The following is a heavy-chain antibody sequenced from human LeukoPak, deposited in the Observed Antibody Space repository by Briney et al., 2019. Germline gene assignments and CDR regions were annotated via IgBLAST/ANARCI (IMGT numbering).Heavy chain of an antibody. CDR2: MSGYCAST. J-gene: IGHJ5*02. CDR3: AKQDPSSSGWYP. D-gene: IGHD6-19*01. Sequence: PGGSLRLSCAASGFTFGTTDMSWVRQAPGKGLEWVSTMSGYCASTYYADSGKGRFTISRDNSKNTLYLQMNSLRAEDTAVYYCAKQDPSSSGWYPWGQGTLVTASS. V-gene: IGHV3-23*01. CDR1: GFTFGTTD.